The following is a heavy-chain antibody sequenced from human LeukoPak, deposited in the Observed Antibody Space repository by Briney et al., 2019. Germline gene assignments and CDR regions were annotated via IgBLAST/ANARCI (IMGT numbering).Heavy chain of an antibody. J-gene: IGHJ6*02. Sequence: GGSLRLSCAASGFTFSVAAMTWVRQAPGKGLEWVSLIGASGESTYYADSVKGRFTISRDNSKNSLYLQMNSLRDEDTAVYYCARVGRGLYSMDVWGQGTTVTVSS. CDR1: GFTFSVAA. CDR2: IGASGEST. V-gene: IGHV3-23*01. CDR3: ARVGRGLYSMDV. D-gene: IGHD3-10*01.